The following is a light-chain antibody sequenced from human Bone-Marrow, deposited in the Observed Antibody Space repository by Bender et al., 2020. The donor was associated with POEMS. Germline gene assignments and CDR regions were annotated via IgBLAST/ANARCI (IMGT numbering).Light chain of an antibody. J-gene: IGLJ3*02. CDR2: DDS. CDR1: NIVTKS. Sequence: SYVLTQPPSVSVAPEETARISCGGDNIVTKSVHWYQQRPGQAPVLIVYDDSVRPSGIPARFSASNSGNTATLSISGVEAGDEADYFCQVWDIASDHVVFGGGTKLTVL. CDR3: QVWDIASDHVV. V-gene: IGLV3-21*02.